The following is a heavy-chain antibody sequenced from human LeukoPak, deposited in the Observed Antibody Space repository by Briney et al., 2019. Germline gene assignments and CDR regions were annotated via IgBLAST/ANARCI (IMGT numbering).Heavy chain of an antibody. CDR3: ARDLGGNSGTWHFDY. D-gene: IGHD4-23*01. CDR1: GGSISSYY. V-gene: IGHV4-59*01. Sequence: SETLSLTCTVSGGSISSYYWSWIRQPPGKGLEWIGYIYYSGSTNYSPSLKSRVTISVDTSKNQFSLKLSSVTAADTAVYYCARDLGGNSGTWHFDYWGQGTLVTVSS. CDR2: IYYSGST. J-gene: IGHJ4*02.